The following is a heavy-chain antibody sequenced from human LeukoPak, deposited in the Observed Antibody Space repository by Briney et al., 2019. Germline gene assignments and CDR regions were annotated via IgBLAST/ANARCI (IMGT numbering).Heavy chain of an antibody. J-gene: IGHJ4*02. CDR2: MSDDGSEK. CDR3: AREADSGYYRTVDY. CDR1: GCTLSRFA. V-gene: IGHV3-30-3*01. Sequence: GGSLRLSCTSSGCTLSRFAMHWVRQAPGKGLEWLGHMSDDGSEKHYVDSVRGRFTISRDPSKNTLYLEMTSLRTEDTAVYYCAREADSGYYRTVDYWGQGTMVTVS. D-gene: IGHD2-15*01.